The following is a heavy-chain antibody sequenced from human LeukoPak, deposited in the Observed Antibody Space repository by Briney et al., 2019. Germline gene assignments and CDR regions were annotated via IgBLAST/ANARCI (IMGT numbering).Heavy chain of an antibody. D-gene: IGHD1-1*01. J-gene: IGHJ4*02. CDR2: LSGDGGTT. CDR3: AKRSPAGTYYFDY. CDR1: GFTFNSDA. V-gene: IGHV3-23*01. Sequence: PGGSLTLSCAASGFTFNSDAMSWVRQAPGKGLEWVSSLSGDGGTTYYADSVKGRFTISRDNSKNTQYLQMNSLRAEDTAVYYCAKRSPAGTYYFDYWGQGTLVTVSS.